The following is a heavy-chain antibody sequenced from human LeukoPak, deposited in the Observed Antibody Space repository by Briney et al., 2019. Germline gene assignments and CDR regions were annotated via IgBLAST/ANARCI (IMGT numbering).Heavy chain of an antibody. CDR2: IYYSGST. J-gene: IGHJ3*02. CDR3: AKGLLDGYTHPAAFDI. V-gene: IGHV4-59*01. D-gene: IGHD5-24*01. CDR1: GGSISSYY. Sequence: SETLSLTCTVSGGSISSYYWSWIRQPPGEGLEWIGYIYYSGSTNYNPSLKSRVTISVDTSKNQFSLKLSSVTAADTAVYYCAKGLLDGYTHPAAFDIWGQGTMVTVSS.